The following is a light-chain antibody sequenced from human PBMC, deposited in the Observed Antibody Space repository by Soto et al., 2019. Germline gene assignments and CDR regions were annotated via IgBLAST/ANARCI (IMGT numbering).Light chain of an antibody. CDR3: QQYNNWPPLT. J-gene: IGKJ4*01. Sequence: EFVLTQSPGTLSLSPGERATLSCRASQTVRNNYLAWYQQKPGQAPRLLMYGASTRATGIPARFSGSGSGTEFTLTIRSLQSEDFAVYYCQQYNNWPPLTFGGGTTGDIK. V-gene: IGKV3-15*01. CDR2: GAS. CDR1: QTVRNN.